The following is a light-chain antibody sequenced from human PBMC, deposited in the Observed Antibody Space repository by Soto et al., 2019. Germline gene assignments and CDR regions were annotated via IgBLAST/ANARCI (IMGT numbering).Light chain of an antibody. CDR3: QQYSTYLWT. Sequence: DIQMTQSPSTLSASVGDRVTMTCRASQSIRTWLAWYQQKPGKAPRRLMYQASSLKSGVPSRFSGSGSETDFTLTITSLQPDDTATYFCQQYSTYLWTFGQGTKVDIK. J-gene: IGKJ1*01. V-gene: IGKV1-5*03. CDR2: QAS. CDR1: QSIRTW.